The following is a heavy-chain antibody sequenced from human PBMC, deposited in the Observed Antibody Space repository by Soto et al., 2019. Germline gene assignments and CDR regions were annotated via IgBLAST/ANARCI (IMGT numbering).Heavy chain of an antibody. Sequence: QVQLVQSGAEVKKPGASVKVSCKASGYTFTSYGISWVRQAPGQGLEWMGWISAYNGNTNYAKKLQGRVTMNTDTSQNSDYMEVRSLRCDGTPVFYCVKGGWAADYWGQETLYTHSS. CDR2: ISAYNGNT. V-gene: IGHV1-18*01. D-gene: IGHD1-26*01. CDR3: VKGGWAADY. CDR1: GYTFTSYG. J-gene: IGHJ4*02.